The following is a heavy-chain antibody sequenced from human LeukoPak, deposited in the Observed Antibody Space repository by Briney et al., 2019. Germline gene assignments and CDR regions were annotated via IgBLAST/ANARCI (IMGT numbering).Heavy chain of an antibody. CDR2: MNPNSGNT. Sequence: GASVKVSCKASGYTFTSYDINWVRQATGQGLEWMGWMNPNSGNTGYAQKFQGRVTMTRNTSISTAYMELSSLRSEDTAVYYCARKRVIAAAGTGPGWWFDRWGQGTLVTVSS. V-gene: IGHV1-8*01. J-gene: IGHJ5*02. D-gene: IGHD6-13*01. CDR3: ARKRVIAAAGTGPGWWFDR. CDR1: GYTFTSYD.